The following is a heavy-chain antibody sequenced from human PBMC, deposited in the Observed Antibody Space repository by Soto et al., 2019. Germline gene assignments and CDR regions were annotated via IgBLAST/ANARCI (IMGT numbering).Heavy chain of an antibody. Sequence: GESLKISCKGSGYSFTSYWIGWVRQMPGKGLEWMGIIYPGDSDTRYSPSFQGQVTISADKSISTAYLQWSSLKASDTAMYYCARLKLSTTLENYYYGMDVWGQGTTVTVSS. J-gene: IGHJ6*02. CDR3: ARLKLSTTLENYYYGMDV. CDR2: IYPGDSDT. V-gene: IGHV5-51*01. CDR1: GYSFTSYW. D-gene: IGHD4-4*01.